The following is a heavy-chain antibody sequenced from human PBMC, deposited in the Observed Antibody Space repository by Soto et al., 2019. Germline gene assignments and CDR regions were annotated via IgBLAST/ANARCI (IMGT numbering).Heavy chain of an antibody. J-gene: IGHJ6*03. CDR2: IYYSGST. CDR3: ARRRGIAAAGTGYYYYYMDV. Sequence: SETLSLTCTVSGGSISSYYWSWIRQPPGKGLEWIGYIYYSGSTNYNPSLKSRVTMSVDTSKNQFSLKLSSVTAADTAVYYCARRRGIAAAGTGYYYYYMDVWGKGTTVTVSS. D-gene: IGHD6-13*01. CDR1: GGSISSYY. V-gene: IGHV4-59*08.